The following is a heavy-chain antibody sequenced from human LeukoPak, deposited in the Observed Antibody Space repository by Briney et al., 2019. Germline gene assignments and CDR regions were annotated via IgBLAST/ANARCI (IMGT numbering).Heavy chain of an antibody. CDR2: INPNSGGT. CDR1: GYTFTGYY. CDR3: ARVPRGYSYVPY. J-gene: IGHJ4*02. D-gene: IGHD5-18*01. Sequence: GASVKVSCKASGYTFTGYYMHWVRQAPGQGLEWMGWINPNSGGTSYAQKFQGRVTMTRDTSISTAYMELSRLRSDDTAVYYCARVPRGYSYVPYWGQGTLVTVSS. V-gene: IGHV1-2*02.